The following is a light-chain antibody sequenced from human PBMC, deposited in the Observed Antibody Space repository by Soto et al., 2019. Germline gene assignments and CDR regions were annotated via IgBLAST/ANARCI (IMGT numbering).Light chain of an antibody. J-gene: IGKJ1*01. CDR1: QSISSY. Sequence: DIQMTQSPCSMSASVGDRVTITCRASQSISSYLNWYQQKRGKAPKLLIYSTSSLQSGVPSRFSGSGSGTDFPLTIISQQPEDFATYYCQQSYSTPWTFGQGTKVEIK. CDR2: STS. V-gene: IGKV1-39*01. CDR3: QQSYSTPWT.